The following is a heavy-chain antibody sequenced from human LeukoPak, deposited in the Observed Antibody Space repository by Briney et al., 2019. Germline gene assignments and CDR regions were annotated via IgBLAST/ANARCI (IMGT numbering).Heavy chain of an antibody. CDR1: EISFRNAW. CDR2: IKSKTYGETT. Sequence: PGGSLRLSCRTSEISFRNAWMSWVRQAPGKGLEWIGRIKSKTYGETTDFPAPVKGRFSISRDDSKNTAYLQMNSLTTEDTAVYYCTSHGEVHYGSGWGATHGHWGQGILVTVSS. D-gene: IGHD3-10*01. CDR3: TSHGEVHYGSGWGATHGH. J-gene: IGHJ4*02. V-gene: IGHV3-15*05.